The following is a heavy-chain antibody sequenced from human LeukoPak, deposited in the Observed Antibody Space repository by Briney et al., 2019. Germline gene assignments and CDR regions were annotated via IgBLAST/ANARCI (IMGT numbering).Heavy chain of an antibody. D-gene: IGHD3-22*01. CDR3: ARVGDYYDSSRQPMDV. CDR1: GFTSSGYW. V-gene: IGHV3-7*01. CDR2: INQDGSEK. J-gene: IGHJ6*02. Sequence: GGSLRLSCAASGFTSSGYWMSWVRQAPGKGLEWVANINQDGSEKYYVDSVKGRFTISRDNAKNSLYLQMNSLRAEDTAVYYCARVGDYYDSSRQPMDVWGQGTTVTVSS.